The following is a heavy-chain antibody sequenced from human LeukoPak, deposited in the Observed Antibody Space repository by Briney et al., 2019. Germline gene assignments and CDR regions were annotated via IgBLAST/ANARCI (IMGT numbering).Heavy chain of an antibody. J-gene: IGHJ6*02. CDR3: AKLVADSSSWYFLDYYYGMDV. CDR1: GFTFSSYG. D-gene: IGHD6-13*01. CDR2: IRYDGSNK. V-gene: IGHV3-30*02. Sequence: PGGSLRLSCAASGFTFSSYGMHWVRQAPGKGLDWVAFIRYDGSNKYYADSVKGRFTISRDNSKNTLYLQMNSLRAEDTAEYYCAKLVADSSSWYFLDYYYGMDVWGQGTTVTVSS.